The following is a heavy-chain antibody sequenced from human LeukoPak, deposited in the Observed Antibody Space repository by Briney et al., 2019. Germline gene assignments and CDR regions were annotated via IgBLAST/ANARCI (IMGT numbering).Heavy chain of an antibody. J-gene: IGHJ4*02. CDR3: ARDGMSSGSSYFDY. D-gene: IGHD6-19*01. CDR1: GFTVSSNY. CDR2: IYSGGST. Sequence: SGGSLRLSCAASGFTVSSNYMSWVRQAPGKGLEWVSVIYSGGSTYYADSVKGRFTISRDNSKNTLYLQMNSLRAEDTAVYYCARDGMSSGSSYFDYWGQGTLVTVSS. V-gene: IGHV3-66*01.